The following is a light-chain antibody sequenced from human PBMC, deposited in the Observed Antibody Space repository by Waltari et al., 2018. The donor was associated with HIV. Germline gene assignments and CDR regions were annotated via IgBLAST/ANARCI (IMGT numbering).Light chain of an antibody. CDR3: ASWDDSRSGWV. CDR2: RNN. CDR1: RSTLVGNL. Sequence: QSVLTQPPSASWTPGQTVPISCPGSRSTLVGNLVYWYHPLPGTAPQLLIFRNNRRPSGVPDRFSGSKSATSASLAISGLLSDDEADYYCASWDDSRSGWVFGGGTKVTVL. J-gene: IGLJ3*02. V-gene: IGLV1-47*01.